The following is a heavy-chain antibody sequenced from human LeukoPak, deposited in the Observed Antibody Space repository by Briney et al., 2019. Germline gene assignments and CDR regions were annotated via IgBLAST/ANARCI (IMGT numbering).Heavy chain of an antibody. V-gene: IGHV1-46*01. CDR1: GYTFTTYY. CDR2: INPSGFTT. CDR3: ARGLKGYSDSSGYLPLGY. D-gene: IGHD3-22*01. Sequence: ASVKVSCKASGYTFTTYYIHWVRQAPGQGLEWMGMINPSGFTTTYAQKFQGRVAMTRDMSTSTVYMQLSSLRSGDTAVYYCARGLKGYSDSSGYLPLGYWGQGTLVTVSS. J-gene: IGHJ4*02.